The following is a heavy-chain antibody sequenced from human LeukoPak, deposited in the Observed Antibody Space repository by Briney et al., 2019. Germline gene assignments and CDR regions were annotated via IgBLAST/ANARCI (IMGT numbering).Heavy chain of an antibody. Sequence: PGGSLRLSCAASGFTFSSYGIHWVRQAPGKGLEWVANIKQDGSEKYYVDSVKGRFTISRDNAKNSLYLQMNSLRAEDTAVYYCARIRVMDLYYFDYWGQGTLVTVSS. CDR3: ARIRVMDLYYFDY. J-gene: IGHJ4*02. V-gene: IGHV3-7*01. D-gene: IGHD3-10*01. CDR1: GFTFSSYG. CDR2: IKQDGSEK.